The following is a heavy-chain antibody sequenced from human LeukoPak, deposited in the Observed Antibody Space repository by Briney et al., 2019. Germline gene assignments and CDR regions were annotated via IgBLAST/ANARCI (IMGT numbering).Heavy chain of an antibody. D-gene: IGHD3-10*01. CDR1: GFTFGDYA. V-gene: IGHV3-49*04. J-gene: IGHJ4*02. CDR2: IRSKAYGGTT. CDR3: TRHTYYYGSGSKIDY. Sequence: GGSLRLSCTASGFTFGDYAMSWVRQAPGKGLEWVGFIRSKAYGGTTEYTASVKGRITISRDDSKSIAYLQMNSLKTEDTAVYYCTRHTYYYGSGSKIDYWGQGTLVTVSS.